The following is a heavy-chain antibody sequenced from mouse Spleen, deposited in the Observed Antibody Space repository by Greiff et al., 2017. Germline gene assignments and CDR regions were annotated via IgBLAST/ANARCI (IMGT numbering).Heavy chain of an antibody. V-gene: IGHV2-9*02. CDR1: GFSLTSYG. CDR3: AREDRYGAWFAY. J-gene: IGHJ3*01. D-gene: IGHD2-14*01. Sequence: VKLVESGPGLVAPSQSLSITCTVSGFSLTSYGVHWVRQPPGKGLEWLGVIWAGGSTNYNSALMSRLSISKDNSKSQVFLKMNSLQTDDTAMYYCAREDRYGAWFAYWGQGTLVTVSA. CDR2: IWAGGST.